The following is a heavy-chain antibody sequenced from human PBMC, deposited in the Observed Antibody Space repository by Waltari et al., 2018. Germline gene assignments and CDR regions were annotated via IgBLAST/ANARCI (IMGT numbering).Heavy chain of an antibody. Sequence: QLQLQESGPGLVKPSETLSLTCTVSRSSIRNNNYYWGWVHQPPGKGLEWIGSFDKSGTTYYNPSLKSRVTISVDTSNNQFSLKLNSVTAADTAVYYCVRGYPDIVATISDYWGQGTLVIVSS. CDR3: VRGYPDIVATISDY. D-gene: IGHD5-12*01. CDR1: RSSIRNNNYY. J-gene: IGHJ4*02. CDR2: FDKSGTT. V-gene: IGHV4-39*07.